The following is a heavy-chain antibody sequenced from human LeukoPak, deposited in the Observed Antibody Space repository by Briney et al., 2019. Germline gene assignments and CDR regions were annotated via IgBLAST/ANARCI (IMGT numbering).Heavy chain of an antibody. CDR2: ISAYNGNT. V-gene: IGHV1-18*01. CDR3: ARALRVGAAGSDAFDI. D-gene: IGHD1-26*01. J-gene: IGHJ3*02. Sequence: ASVIVSCKASGYTFTSYGISWVRQAPGQGLEWMGWISAYNGNTNYAQKLQGRVTMTTDTSTSTAYMELRSLRSDDTAVYYCARALRVGAAGSDAFDIWGQGTMVTVSS. CDR1: GYTFTSYG.